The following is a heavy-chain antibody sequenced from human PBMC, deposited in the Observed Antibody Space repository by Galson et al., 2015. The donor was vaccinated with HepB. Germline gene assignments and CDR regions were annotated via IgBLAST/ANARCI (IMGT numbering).Heavy chain of an antibody. CDR3: ARALSPSLVVDDWYFDL. D-gene: IGHD3-22*01. CDR1: SYY. Sequence: SYYWSWIRQPPGKGLEWIGYIYYSGSTNYNPSLKSRVTISVDTSKNQFSLKLSSVTAADTAVYYCARALSPSLVVDDWYFDLWGRGTLVTVSS. CDR2: IYYSGST. V-gene: IGHV4-59*01. J-gene: IGHJ2*01.